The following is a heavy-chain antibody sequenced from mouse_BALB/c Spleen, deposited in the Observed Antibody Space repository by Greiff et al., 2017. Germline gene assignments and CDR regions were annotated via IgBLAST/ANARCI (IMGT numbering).Heavy chain of an antibody. J-gene: IGHJ2*01. V-gene: IGHV3-6*02. CDR1: GYSITSGYY. D-gene: IGHD1-1*01. Sequence: EVKLQESGPGLVKPSQSLSLTCSVTGYSITSGYYWNWIRQFPGNKLEWMGYISYDGSNNYNPSLKNRISITRDTSKNQFFLKLNSVTTEDTATYYCARNYYGSLFDYWGQGTTLTVSS. CDR2: ISYDGSN. CDR3: ARNYYGSLFDY.